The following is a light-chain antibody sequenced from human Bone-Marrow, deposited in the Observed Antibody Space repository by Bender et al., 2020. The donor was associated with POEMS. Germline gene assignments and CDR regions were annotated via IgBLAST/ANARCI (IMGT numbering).Light chain of an antibody. Sequence: QSVLTQPPSVSGAPGQRVTISCTGSSSNTGSGYDINWYQHLPGTAPKLLIYGYNNRPSGVPDRFSGSKSGTSASLAITGLQAEDEADYYCCSYAGSRTFIIFGGGTKLTVL. J-gene: IGLJ2*01. V-gene: IGLV1-40*01. CDR2: GYN. CDR1: SSNTGSGYD. CDR3: CSYAGSRTFII.